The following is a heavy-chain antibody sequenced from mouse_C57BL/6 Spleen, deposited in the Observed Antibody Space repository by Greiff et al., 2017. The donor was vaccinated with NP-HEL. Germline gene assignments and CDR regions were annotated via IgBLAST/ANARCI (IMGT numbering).Heavy chain of an antibody. Sequence: QVQLQQSGAELVRPGASVTLSCKASGYTFTDYEMHWVKQTPVHGLEWIGAIDPETGGTAYNQKFKGKAILTADKSSSTAYMELRSLTSEDSAVYYCTRDRKTLSNYRYFDVWGTGTTVTVSS. CDR1: GYTFTDYE. CDR3: TRDRKTLSNYRYFDV. D-gene: IGHD2-5*01. CDR2: IDPETGGT. V-gene: IGHV1-15*01. J-gene: IGHJ1*03.